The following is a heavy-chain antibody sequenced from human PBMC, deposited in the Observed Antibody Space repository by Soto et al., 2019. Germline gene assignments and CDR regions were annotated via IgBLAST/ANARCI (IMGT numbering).Heavy chain of an antibody. J-gene: IGHJ5*02. Sequence: SETLSLTCAVSGYSISSGYFWAWIRQPPGKGLEWIGNVYHTGTTYYNPSLKSRVTISVDTSKNQFSLNLNFVTAADTALYYSARVPKGGLDPCGQGTLVTVYS. V-gene: IGHV4-38-2*01. CDR1: GYSISSGYF. CDR3: ARVPKGGLDP. CDR2: VYHTGTT. D-gene: IGHD3-16*01.